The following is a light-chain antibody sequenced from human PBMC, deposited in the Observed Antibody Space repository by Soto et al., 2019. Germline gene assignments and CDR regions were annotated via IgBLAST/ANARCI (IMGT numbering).Light chain of an antibody. V-gene: IGKV1-9*01. Sequence: DIQLTQSPSFLSASVGDRFTITCRASQGISSYLAWYQQKPGKAPKLLIYAASTLQSGVPSRFSGSGSGTEFTLTISSLQPEDFATYYCQHYNSYSEAFGQGTKV. CDR2: AAS. J-gene: IGKJ1*01. CDR3: QHYNSYSEA. CDR1: QGISSY.